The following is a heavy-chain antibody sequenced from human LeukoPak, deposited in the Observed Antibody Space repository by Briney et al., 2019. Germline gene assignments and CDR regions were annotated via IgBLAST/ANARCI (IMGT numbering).Heavy chain of an antibody. Sequence: SETLSLTCTVSGGSISSSSYYWGWIRQPPGEGLEWIGSIYYSGSTYYNPSLKSRVTISVDTSKNQFSLKLSSVTAADTAVYYCARQGDYDILTGYSFDYWGQGTLVTVSS. CDR3: ARQGDYDILTGYSFDY. CDR2: IYYSGST. J-gene: IGHJ4*02. V-gene: IGHV4-39*01. D-gene: IGHD3-9*01. CDR1: GGSISSSSYY.